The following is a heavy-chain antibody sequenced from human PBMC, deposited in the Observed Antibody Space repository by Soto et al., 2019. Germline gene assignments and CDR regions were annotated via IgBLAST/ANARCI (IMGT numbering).Heavy chain of an antibody. Sequence: PGVSLRLSWATSGFPFRNYAMSWVRQTPGKGLEWVSAIDGSGDSTYYADSVKGRFTISRDNSGNTLYLQMDSLRAEDTAVYFCAKDRGWTYYFDYWGQGALVTVSS. V-gene: IGHV3-23*01. CDR2: IDGSGDST. CDR3: AKDRGWTYYFDY. J-gene: IGHJ4*02. CDR1: GFPFRNYA. D-gene: IGHD2-15*01.